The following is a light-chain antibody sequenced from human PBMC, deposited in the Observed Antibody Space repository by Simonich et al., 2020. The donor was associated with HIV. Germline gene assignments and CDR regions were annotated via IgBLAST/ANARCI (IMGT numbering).Light chain of an antibody. V-gene: IGKV1-12*01. CDR2: AAS. J-gene: IGKJ2*01. CDR3: QQSYSTPYT. Sequence: DIQMTQSPSSVSASVGDRVTITCRASQGIGSWLVWYQQKPGKAPNLLIFAASSLQSGVPSRFSGSGSGTDFTLTISSLQPEDFATYYCQQSYSTPYTFGQGTKLEIK. CDR1: QGIGSW.